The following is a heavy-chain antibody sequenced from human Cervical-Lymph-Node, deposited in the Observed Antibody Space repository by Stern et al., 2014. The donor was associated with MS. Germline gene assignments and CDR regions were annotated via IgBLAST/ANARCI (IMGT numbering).Heavy chain of an antibody. V-gene: IGHV1-46*01. Sequence: VHLVESGAEVKKPGASVNVSCKASGYTFTKYYMHWGRQAPGQGLEWMGIINTSGDSTSYAPKFQGRFTITRDASTNTVYMELNRLRSEDTAVYYCGRDEGGVVPTAVLDFWGQGTVVTVSS. CDR1: GYTFTKYY. CDR3: GRDEGGVVPTAVLDF. CDR2: INTSGDST. J-gene: IGHJ4*02. D-gene: IGHD3-16*01.